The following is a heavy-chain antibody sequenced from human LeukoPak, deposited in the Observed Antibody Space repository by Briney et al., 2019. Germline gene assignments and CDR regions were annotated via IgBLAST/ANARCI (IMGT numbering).Heavy chain of an antibody. CDR2: IYSGGST. CDR3: ASRDKAYYNVMNV. Sequence: PGGSLRLSCAASGFTVSSNYMSWVRQAPGKGLEWVSLIYSGGSTYYADSVKGRFTISRDNSKNTLYLQMNSLRAEDTAVYYCASRDKAYYNVMNVWGQGTTVTVPS. J-gene: IGHJ6*02. CDR1: GFTVSSNY. V-gene: IGHV3-66*01. D-gene: IGHD5-24*01.